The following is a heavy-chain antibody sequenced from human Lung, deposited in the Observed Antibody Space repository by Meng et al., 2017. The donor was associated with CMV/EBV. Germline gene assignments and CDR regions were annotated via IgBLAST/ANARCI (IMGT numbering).Heavy chain of an antibody. J-gene: IGHJ6*02. V-gene: IGHV1-18*01. Sequence: SSXVFXXASAYTFRTYGITWVRQVPGQGLEWMGSVGPYTTNVRSSPRFQGRLTMTTDTSTSTAYMELSSLRPDGTAVYYCAREWEWAVFQDLNYGVDFWGQRXTVTVSS. CDR3: AREWEWAVFQDLNYGVDF. CDR1: AYTFRTYG. D-gene: IGHD1-26*01. CDR2: VGPYTTNV.